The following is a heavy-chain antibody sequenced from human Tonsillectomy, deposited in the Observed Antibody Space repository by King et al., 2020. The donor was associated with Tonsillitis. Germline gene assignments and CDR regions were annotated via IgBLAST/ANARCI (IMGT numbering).Heavy chain of an antibody. V-gene: IGHV3-9*01. CDR1: GFTFDDYA. CDR2: ISWDSRSI. J-gene: IGHJ3*02. D-gene: IGHD6-19*01. CDR3: AKLYSSYDASDI. Sequence: QLVQSGGGLVQPGRSLRLSCAASGFTFDDYAMHWVRQAPGKGLEWVSGISWDSRSIAYGGSVQGRFTISRDNAKNSLYLQMNSLRAEDTALYYCAKLYSSYDASDIWGQGTMVTVSS.